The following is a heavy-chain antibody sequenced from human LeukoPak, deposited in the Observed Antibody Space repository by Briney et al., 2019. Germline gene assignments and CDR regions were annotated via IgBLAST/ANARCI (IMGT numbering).Heavy chain of an antibody. CDR1: GGSVRSYY. CDR3: ARGIVVVPAAIIRRNRYYGMDV. Sequence: SETLSLTCTVSGGSVRSYYWSWIRQPPGKGLEWIGEINHSGSTNYNPSLKSRVTISVDTSKNQFSLKLSSVTAADTAVYYCARGIVVVPAAIIRRNRYYGMDVWGQGTTVTVSS. J-gene: IGHJ6*02. D-gene: IGHD2-2*01. V-gene: IGHV4-34*01. CDR2: INHSGST.